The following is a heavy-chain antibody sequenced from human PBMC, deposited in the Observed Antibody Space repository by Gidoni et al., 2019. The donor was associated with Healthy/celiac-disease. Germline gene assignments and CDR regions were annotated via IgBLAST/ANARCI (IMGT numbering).Heavy chain of an antibody. CDR2: ISYDGSNK. CDR1: GFTFSSYA. D-gene: IGHD3-22*01. CDR3: ASPLYYYDSSGYSWYYYYYGMDV. Sequence: QVQLVESGGGVVQPGRSLRLSCAASGFTFSSYAMHWVRQAPGKGLEWVAVISYDGSNKYYADSVKGRFTISRDNSKNTLYLQMNSLRAEDTAVYYCASPLYYYDSSGYSWYYYYYGMDVWGQGTTVTVSS. J-gene: IGHJ6*02. V-gene: IGHV3-30-3*01.